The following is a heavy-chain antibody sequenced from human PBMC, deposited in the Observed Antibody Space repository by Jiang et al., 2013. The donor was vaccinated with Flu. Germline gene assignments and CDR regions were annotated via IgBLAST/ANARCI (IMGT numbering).Heavy chain of an antibody. J-gene: IGHJ5*02. CDR1: GGSISSYY. CDR2: IYYSGST. V-gene: IGHV4-59*01. CDR3: ARDSGGRYCSSTGCYGDNWFDP. D-gene: IGHD2-2*01. Sequence: GSGLVKPSETLSLTCTVSGGSISSYYWSWIRQPPGKGLEWIGYIYYSGSTNYNPSLKSRVTISVDTSKNQFSLKLSSVTAADTAVYFCARDSGGRYCSSTGCYGDNWFDPWGQGTLVTVSS.